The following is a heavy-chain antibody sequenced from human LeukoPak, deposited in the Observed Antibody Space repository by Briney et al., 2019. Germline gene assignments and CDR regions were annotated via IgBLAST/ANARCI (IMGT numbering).Heavy chain of an antibody. V-gene: IGHV1-69*13. J-gene: IGHJ5*02. CDR1: GGTFSSYA. CDR2: IIPIFGTA. D-gene: IGHD3-22*01. Sequence: WASVKVSCTASGGTFSSYAISWVRQAPGQGLEWMGGIIPIFGTANYAQKFQGRVTITADESTSTAYMELSSLRSEDTAVYYCAREALGYDSSGYSNWFDPWGQGTLVTVSS. CDR3: AREALGYDSSGYSNWFDP.